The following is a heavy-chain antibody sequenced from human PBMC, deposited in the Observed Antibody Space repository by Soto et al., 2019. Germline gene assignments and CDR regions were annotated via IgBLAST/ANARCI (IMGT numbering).Heavy chain of an antibody. V-gene: IGHV1-3*01. J-gene: IGHJ4*02. CDR3: ARDPQYSSGYYSAPVQFDY. CDR1: GYTFTSYA. Sequence: ASVKVSCKASGYTFTSYAMHWVRQAPGQRLEWMGWINAGNGNTKYSQKFQGRVTITRDTSASTAYMELSSLRSEDTAVYYCARDPQYSSGYYSAPVQFDYWGQGTLVPVYS. D-gene: IGHD3-22*01. CDR2: INAGNGNT.